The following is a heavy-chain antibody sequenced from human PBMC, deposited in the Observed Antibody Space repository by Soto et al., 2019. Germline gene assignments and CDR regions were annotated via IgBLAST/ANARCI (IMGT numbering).Heavy chain of an antibody. CDR2: ISGSGGST. CDR1: GFTFSSYA. J-gene: IGHJ4*02. CDR3: AKVGSREPPGYYFDY. D-gene: IGHD1-26*01. V-gene: IGHV3-23*01. Sequence: GGSLRLSCAASGFTFSSYAMSWVRQAPGKGLEWVLAISGSGGSTYYADSVKGRFTISRDNSKNTLYLQMNSLRAEDTAVYYCAKVGSREPPGYYFDYWGQGTLVTVSS.